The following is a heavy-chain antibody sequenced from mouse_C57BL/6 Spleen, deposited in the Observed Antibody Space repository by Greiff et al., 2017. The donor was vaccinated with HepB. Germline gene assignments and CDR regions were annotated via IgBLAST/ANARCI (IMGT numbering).Heavy chain of an antibody. CDR2: INPSTGGT. J-gene: IGHJ2*01. CDR3: ARTNPSYYYGSSSYYFDY. CDR1: GYSFTGYY. V-gene: IGHV1-42*01. Sequence: VQLQQSGPELVKPGASVKISCKASGYSFTGYYMNWVKQSPEKSLEWIGEINPSTGGTTYNQKFKAKATLTVDKSSSTAYMQLKSLTSEDSAVYYCARTNPSYYYGSSSYYFDYWGQGTTLTVSS. D-gene: IGHD1-1*01.